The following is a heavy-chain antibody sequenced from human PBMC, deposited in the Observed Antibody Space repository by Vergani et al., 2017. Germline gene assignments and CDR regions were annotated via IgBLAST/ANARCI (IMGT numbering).Heavy chain of an antibody. J-gene: IGHJ6*02. Sequence: QEQLLQSGGGVVQPGGSLRLSCIRSGHTFGHFDMHWVRQAPGKGLAWVALIRYDGSNPQYIDSVKGRFTISRDNSKDTLFLQMNGLRPEDTDTYFCARKIGSLYGFGVDLWGQGTPITVSS. CDR3: ARKIGSLYGFGVDL. CDR2: IRYDGSNP. CDR1: GHTFGHFD. D-gene: IGHD4-17*01. V-gene: IGHV3-30*02.